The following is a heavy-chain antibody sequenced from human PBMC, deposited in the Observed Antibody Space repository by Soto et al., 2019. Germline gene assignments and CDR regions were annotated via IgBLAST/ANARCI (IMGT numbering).Heavy chain of an antibody. J-gene: IGHJ4*02. CDR2: ISYGGST. CDR3: AIMGTPATGIFYFAD. D-gene: IGHD1-7*01. Sequence: SETLSLTCTVSGGSISSGNFYWSWIRQPPGKGLEWIGFISYGGSTYYSASLKSRFTISVDTSKNQFSLTLSFVTAADTAVYYCAIMGTPATGIFYFADWGQGTLVPVSA. CDR1: GGSISSGNFY. V-gene: IGHV4-30-4*01.